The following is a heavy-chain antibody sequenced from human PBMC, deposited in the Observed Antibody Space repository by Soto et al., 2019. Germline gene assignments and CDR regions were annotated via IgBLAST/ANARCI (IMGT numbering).Heavy chain of an antibody. CDR2: IWYDGSNK. V-gene: IGHV3-33*01. D-gene: IGHD1-26*01. CDR3: ARDHRDEVGATNDY. CDR1: GFTFSSYG. Sequence: GGSLRLSCAASGFTFSSYGMHWVRQAPGKGLEWVAVIWYDGSNKYYADSVKGRFTISRDNSKNTLYLQMNSLRAEDTAVYYCARDHRDEVGATNDYWGQGTLVTVSS. J-gene: IGHJ4*02.